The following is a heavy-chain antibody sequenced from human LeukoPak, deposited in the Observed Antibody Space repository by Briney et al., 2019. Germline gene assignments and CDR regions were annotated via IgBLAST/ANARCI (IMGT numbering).Heavy chain of an antibody. CDR2: IRYDGSNK. Sequence: PGGSLRLSCAASGFTFSSYGMHWVRQAPGKGLEWVAFIRYDGSNKYYADSVKGRFTIFRDTSKNSLYLQMNSLRAEDTAIYYCAKDDRSGAGYYSDYWGQGTLVTVSS. CDR3: AKDDRSGAGYYSDY. J-gene: IGHJ4*02. CDR1: GFTFSSYG. V-gene: IGHV3-30*02. D-gene: IGHD6-19*01.